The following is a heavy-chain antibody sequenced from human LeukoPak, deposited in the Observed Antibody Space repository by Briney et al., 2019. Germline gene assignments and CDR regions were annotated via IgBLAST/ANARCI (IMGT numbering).Heavy chain of an antibody. Sequence: PGGSLRLSCAASGFTFSSYSMNWVRQAPGKGLEWVSSISSSSSYIYYADSVKGRFTISRDNAKNSLYLQMNSLRAEDTAVYYCARDRKGLWSGYCYFGYWGQGTLVTVSS. CDR3: ARDRKGLWSGYCYFGY. CDR2: ISSSSSYI. J-gene: IGHJ4*02. V-gene: IGHV3-21*01. D-gene: IGHD3-3*01. CDR1: GFTFSSYS.